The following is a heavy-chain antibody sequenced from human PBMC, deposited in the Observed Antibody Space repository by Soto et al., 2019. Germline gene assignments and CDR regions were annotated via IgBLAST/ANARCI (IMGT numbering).Heavy chain of an antibody. CDR3: ARESGGATATLDYYYFYMDV. CDR2: INPNGGVT. V-gene: IGHV1-2*04. CDR1: GDTFNDYY. D-gene: IGHD5-12*01. Sequence: QVQLVQSGAEVKRPGASVTVSCRSSGDTFNDYYIHWVRQAPGQGLEWMGWINPNGGVTKYAQKFQGWVSMTMDTSIRTVYMQLSRLRSDDTAVYYCARESGGATATLDYYYFYMDVWCTGTTVTVSS. J-gene: IGHJ6*03.